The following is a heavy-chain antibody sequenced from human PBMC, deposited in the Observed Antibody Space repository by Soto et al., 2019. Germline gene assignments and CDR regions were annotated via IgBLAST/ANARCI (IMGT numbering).Heavy chain of an antibody. D-gene: IGHD3-22*01. J-gene: IGHJ5*02. CDR2: IYYSGST. V-gene: IGHV4-59*12. CDR3: ARDSADYYDSSGPNWFDP. Sequence: PSETLSLTCTVSGGSISSYYWSWIRQPPGKGLEWIGYIYYSGSTNYNPSLKSRVTISVDTSKNQFSLKLSSVTAADTAVYYCARDSADYYDSSGPNWFDPWGQGTLVTVS. CDR1: GGSISSYY.